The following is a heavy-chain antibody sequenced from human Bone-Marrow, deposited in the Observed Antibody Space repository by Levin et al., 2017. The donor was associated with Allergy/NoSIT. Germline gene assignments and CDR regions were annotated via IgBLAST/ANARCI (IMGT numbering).Heavy chain of an antibody. CDR3: ARDLSYGSGSYFDY. CDR2: IYYSGST. CDR1: GGSISSYY. J-gene: IGHJ4*02. V-gene: IGHV4-59*01. D-gene: IGHD3-10*01. Sequence: PGGSLRLSCTVSGGSISSYYWSWIRQPPGKGLEWIGYIYYSGSTNYNPSLKSRVTISVDTSKNQFSLKLSSVTAADTAVYYCARDLSYGSGSYFDYWGQGTLVTVSS.